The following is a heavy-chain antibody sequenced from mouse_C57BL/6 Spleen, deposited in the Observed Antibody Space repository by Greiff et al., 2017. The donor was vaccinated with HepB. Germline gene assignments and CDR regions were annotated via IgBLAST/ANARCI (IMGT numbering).Heavy chain of an antibody. CDR2: ISDGGSYT. CDR3: ARDRIYYYGSNWYFDV. CDR1: GFTFSSYA. D-gene: IGHD1-1*01. Sequence: EVNVVESGGGLVKPGGSLKLSCAASGFTFSSYAMSWVRQTPEKRLEWVATISDGGSYTYYPDNVKGRFTISRDNAKNNLYLQMSHLKSEDTAMYYCARDRIYYYGSNWYFDVWGTGTTVTVSS. V-gene: IGHV5-4*01. J-gene: IGHJ1*03.